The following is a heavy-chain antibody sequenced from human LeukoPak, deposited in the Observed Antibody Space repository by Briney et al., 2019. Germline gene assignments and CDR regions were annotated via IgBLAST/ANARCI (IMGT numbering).Heavy chain of an antibody. Sequence: PSETLSLTCAVHGGSFSGYYWSWIRQPPGKGLEWIGEINHSGSTNYNPSLKSRVTISVDTSKNQFSLKLSSVTAADTAVYYCARGPRATWDYWGQGTLVTVSS. D-gene: IGHD1-26*01. CDR3: ARGPRATWDY. J-gene: IGHJ4*02. CDR1: GGSFSGYY. CDR2: INHSGST. V-gene: IGHV4-34*01.